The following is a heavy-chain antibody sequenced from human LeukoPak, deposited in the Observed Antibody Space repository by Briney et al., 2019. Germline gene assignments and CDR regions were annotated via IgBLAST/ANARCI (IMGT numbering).Heavy chain of an antibody. CDR2: LSYSGST. CDR3: ATVAVIRGVTYFDY. Sequence: SETLSLTCTGSGGTISGYYWSWIRQPPGKGLEWIAYLSYSGSTDYNPSLESRVTISVDTYKNQFSLKLRSVTAADTAVYYCATVAVIRGVTYFDYWGQGTLVTVSS. CDR1: GGTISGYY. V-gene: IGHV4-59*01. J-gene: IGHJ4*02. D-gene: IGHD3-10*01.